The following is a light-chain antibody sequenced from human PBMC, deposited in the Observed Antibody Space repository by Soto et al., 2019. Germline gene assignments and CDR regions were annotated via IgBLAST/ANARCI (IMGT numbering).Light chain of an antibody. CDR3: CSYAGSYTSV. CDR1: SSDVGTYNY. CDR2: DVS. J-gene: IGLJ2*01. V-gene: IGLV2-11*01. Sequence: QSALTQPRSVSGSPGQSVTISCTGTSSDVGTYNYVSWYQQHPGKAPKLMIYDVSQRPSGVPDRFSGSKSGNTASLTISGHQAEEEADDYGCSYAGSYTSVFGGGTKLTVL.